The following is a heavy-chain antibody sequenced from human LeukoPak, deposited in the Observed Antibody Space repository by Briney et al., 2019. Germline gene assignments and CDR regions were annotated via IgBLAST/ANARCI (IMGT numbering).Heavy chain of an antibody. J-gene: IGHJ6*02. D-gene: IGHD3-3*01. CDR2: IKQEESEK. CDR3: ARYDFWSGYYLAPKYYYYYGMDV. Sequence: PGGSLRLSCAASGFTFSSYWMSWVRQAEGKGLEWVANIKQEESEKYYVYSVKGRFTISRDNAKNSLYLQMNSLRAEDTAVYYCARYDFWSGYYLAPKYYYYYGMDVWGQGTTVTVSS. CDR1: GFTFSSYW. V-gene: IGHV3-7*03.